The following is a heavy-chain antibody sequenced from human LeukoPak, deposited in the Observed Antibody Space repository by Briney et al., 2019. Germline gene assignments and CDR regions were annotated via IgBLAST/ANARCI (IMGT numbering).Heavy chain of an antibody. D-gene: IGHD6-13*01. J-gene: IGHJ3*02. CDR1: GFTFSSYA. V-gene: IGHV3-23*01. Sequence: GGSLRLSCAASGFTFSSYAMSWVRQAPGKGLEWVSAISGSGGSTYYADSVKGRFTISRDNSKNTLYLQMNSLRAEDTAVYYCAKNGRSSSWSLRGAFDIWGQGTMVTVSS. CDR3: AKNGRSSSWSLRGAFDI. CDR2: ISGSGGST.